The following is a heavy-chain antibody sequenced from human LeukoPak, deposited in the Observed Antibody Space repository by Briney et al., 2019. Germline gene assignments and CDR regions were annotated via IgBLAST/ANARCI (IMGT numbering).Heavy chain of an antibody. J-gene: IGHJ4*02. Sequence: GGSLRLSCAASGFTFDDYAMHWARQAPGKGLEWVSLISGDGGSTYYVDSVKGRLTISRDNSKNSLYLQMNSLRTEDTALYYCGKGRLGELSLWGQGTLVTVSS. CDR3: GKGRLGELSL. D-gene: IGHD3-16*02. CDR2: ISGDGGST. CDR1: GFTFDDYA. V-gene: IGHV3-43*02.